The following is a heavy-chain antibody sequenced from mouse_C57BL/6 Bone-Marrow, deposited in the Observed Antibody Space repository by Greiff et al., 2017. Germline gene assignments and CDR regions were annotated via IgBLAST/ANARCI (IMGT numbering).Heavy chain of an antibody. Sequence: EVKLVESGAELVRPGASVKLSCTASGFNIKDDYMHWVKQRPEQGLEWIGWIDPENGDTEYASKFQGKATITADTSSNTAYLQLSSLTSEDTAVYYCTGRLRQVDYWGQGTSVTVSS. CDR3: TGRLRQVDY. CDR1: GFNIKDDY. V-gene: IGHV14-4*01. D-gene: IGHD2-4*01. CDR2: IDPENGDT. J-gene: IGHJ4*01.